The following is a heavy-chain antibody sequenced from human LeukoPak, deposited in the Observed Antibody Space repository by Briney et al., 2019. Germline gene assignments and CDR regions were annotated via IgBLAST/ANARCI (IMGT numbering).Heavy chain of an antibody. J-gene: IGHJ3*02. Sequence: PGGSLRLSCAAPGFTFSNYAMSWVRQAPGKGLEWVSGISGSGGSTYYADSVKGRFTISRDNSKNTLYLQMNSLRAEDTAVYYCARGGSYLSAFDIWGQGTMVTVSS. CDR1: GFTFSNYA. V-gene: IGHV3-23*01. CDR3: ARGGSYLSAFDI. CDR2: ISGSGGST. D-gene: IGHD1-26*01.